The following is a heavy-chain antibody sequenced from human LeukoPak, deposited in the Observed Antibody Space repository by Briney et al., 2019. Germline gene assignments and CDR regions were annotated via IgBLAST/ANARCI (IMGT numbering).Heavy chain of an antibody. CDR2: IIPILGIA. D-gene: IGHD2-2*01. CDR3: ASDVVVPAAMDY. CDR1: GYTFTSYD. V-gene: IGHV1-69*04. Sequence: SVKVSCKASGYTFTSYDINWVRQATGQGLEWMGRIIPILGIANYAQKFQGRVTITADKSTSTAYMELSSLRSEDTAVYYCASDVVVPAAMDYWGQGTLVTVSS. J-gene: IGHJ4*02.